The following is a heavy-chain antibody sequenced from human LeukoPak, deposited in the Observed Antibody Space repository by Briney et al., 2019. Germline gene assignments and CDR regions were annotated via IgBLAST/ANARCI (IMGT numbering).Heavy chain of an antibody. CDR1: GYTFTSYD. V-gene: IGHV1-8*01. D-gene: IGHD2-15*01. J-gene: IGHJ1*01. Sequence: ASVKVSCKASGYTFTSYDINWVRQATGQGLEWMGWINPSSGNTGYAQKFQGRVTMTRNTSISTAYMELSSLRSEYTAVYYCARVGAYCSGGSCYSVRYFQHWGQGTLVSVSS. CDR3: ARVGAYCSGGSCYSVRYFQH. CDR2: INPSSGNT.